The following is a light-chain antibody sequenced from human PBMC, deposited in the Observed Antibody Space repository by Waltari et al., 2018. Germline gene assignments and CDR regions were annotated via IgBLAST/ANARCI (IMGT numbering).Light chain of an antibody. Sequence: QSALTQTATVSGSPGQSITISCTGTSSDVGNYNLVYWYQQHPGKAPTLIIYDVNKRPSGVSSRFSGSKSGNTASLTISGLQAADEADYYCCSYAGSAISVFGGGTKLTVL. CDR3: CSYAGSAISV. J-gene: IGLJ3*02. CDR2: DVN. V-gene: IGLV2-23*02. CDR1: SSDVGNYNL.